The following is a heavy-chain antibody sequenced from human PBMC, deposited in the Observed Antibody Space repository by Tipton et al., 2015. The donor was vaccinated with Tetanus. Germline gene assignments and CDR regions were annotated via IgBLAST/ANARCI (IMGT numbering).Heavy chain of an antibody. D-gene: IGHD3-10*01. CDR3: AREGIAGSADY. J-gene: IGHJ4*02. V-gene: IGHV3-64*02. Sequence: SLRLSCAASGFIFSSYGIHWVRRAPGKGLESVSAVSSDGGRTWYADSVKGRFTISRDNSKNTLYLQMGSLRGEDMAVYYCAREGIAGSADYWGQGTLVTVSS. CDR2: VSSDGGRT. CDR1: GFIFSSYG.